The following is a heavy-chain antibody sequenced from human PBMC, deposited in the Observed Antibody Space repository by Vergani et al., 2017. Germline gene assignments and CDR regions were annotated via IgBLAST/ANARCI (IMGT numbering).Heavy chain of an antibody. CDR1: GFTFSSYA. CDR3: TTRNWFDP. J-gene: IGHJ5*02. V-gene: IGHV3-23*01. CDR2: ISGSGGST. Sequence: EVKLLESGGGLVQPGGSLRLSCAASGFTFSSYAMSWVRQAPGKGLEWVSGISGSGGSTYYADSVKGRFTIYRDNSKNTLYRQMNSLRAEDTAVYYCTTRNWFDPWGQGTLVTVSS. D-gene: IGHD4-17*01.